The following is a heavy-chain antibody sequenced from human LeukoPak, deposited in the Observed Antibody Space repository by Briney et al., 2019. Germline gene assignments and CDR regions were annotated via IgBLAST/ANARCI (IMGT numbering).Heavy chain of an antibody. V-gene: IGHV3-9*03. D-gene: IGHD3-10*02. CDR3: AKDKMIGGSVWYLDL. J-gene: IGHJ2*01. CDR2: ISWNSGSI. Sequence: PGGSLRLSCAASGFTFDDYAMHWVRQAPGKGLEWVSGISWNSGSIGYADSVKGRFTISRDNAKNSLYLQMNSLRAEDMALYYCAKDKMIGGSVWYLDLWGRGILVTVSS. CDR1: GFTFDDYA.